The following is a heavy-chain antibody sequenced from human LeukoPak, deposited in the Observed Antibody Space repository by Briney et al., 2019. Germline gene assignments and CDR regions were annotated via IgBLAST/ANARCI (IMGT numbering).Heavy chain of an antibody. CDR3: ARVDSSGYADY. Sequence: ASVMVSCKASGGTFSSYTISWVRQAPGQGLEWMGRIIPILGTANYAQKFQGRVTITADKSTSTAYMELSSLSSEDKAVYYCARVDSSGYADYWGQGTLVTVSS. CDR1: GGTFSSYT. CDR2: IIPILGTA. D-gene: IGHD3-22*01. V-gene: IGHV1-69*08. J-gene: IGHJ4*02.